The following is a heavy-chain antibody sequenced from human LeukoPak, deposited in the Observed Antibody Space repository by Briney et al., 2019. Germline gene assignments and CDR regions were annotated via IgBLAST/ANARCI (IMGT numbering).Heavy chain of an antibody. CDR2: INPNSGGT. CDR3: ARVGPTMVRGVLPGY. V-gene: IGHV1-2*02. J-gene: IGHJ4*02. CDR1: GYTLTGYY. Sequence: GASVKVSCKASGYTLTGYYMHWVRQAPGQGLEWMGWINPNSGGTNYAQKFQGRVTMTRDTSISTAYMELSRLRSDDTAVYYCARVGPTMVRGVLPGYWGQGTLVTVSS. D-gene: IGHD3-10*01.